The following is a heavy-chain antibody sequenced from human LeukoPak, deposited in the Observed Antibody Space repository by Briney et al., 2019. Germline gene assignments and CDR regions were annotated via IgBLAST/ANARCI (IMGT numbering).Heavy chain of an antibody. CDR2: IYNGGNS. J-gene: IGHJ4*02. V-gene: IGHV3-53*01. CDR3: ASTNMAAAGPFDH. CDR1: GFTDNLTH. D-gene: IGHD6-13*01. Sequence: GGSLTLSCYGSGFTDNLTHMSWVPPAPGKGLEWVSLIYNGGNSYYADSVKGRFIMSRYSSKSTVFLQMNSLRAEDTALYYCASTNMAAAGPFDHWGQGTLVTVSS.